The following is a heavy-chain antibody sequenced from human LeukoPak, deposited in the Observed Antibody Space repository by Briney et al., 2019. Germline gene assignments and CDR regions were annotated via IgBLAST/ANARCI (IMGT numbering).Heavy chain of an antibody. CDR2: ISAYIGNT. Sequence: GASVKVSCKASGYTFSSYGISWVRQAPGPGLEWMGWISAYIGNTNYAQKLQGRVTMTTDTSTSTAYMELRSLRSDDTAVYYCARDSFRIAAAGRGDGFDIWGQGTMVTVSS. V-gene: IGHV1-18*01. CDR3: ARDSFRIAAAGRGDGFDI. J-gene: IGHJ3*02. D-gene: IGHD6-13*01. CDR1: GYTFSSYG.